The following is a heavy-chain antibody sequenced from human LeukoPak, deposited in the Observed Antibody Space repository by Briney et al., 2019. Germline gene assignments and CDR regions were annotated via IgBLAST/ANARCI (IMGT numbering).Heavy chain of an antibody. CDR3: AKNPGPTYYYDSSGYPLDF. D-gene: IGHD3-22*01. CDR2: IGGSGGST. CDR1: GFTFSSYA. J-gene: IGHJ4*02. Sequence: QPGGSLRLSCAASGFTFSSYAMSWVRQAPGKGLEWVSAIGGSGGSTYYADSVKGRFTISRDNSKNTLYLQMNSLRAEDTAVYYCAKNPGPTYYYDSSGYPLDFWGQGTLVTVSS. V-gene: IGHV3-23*01.